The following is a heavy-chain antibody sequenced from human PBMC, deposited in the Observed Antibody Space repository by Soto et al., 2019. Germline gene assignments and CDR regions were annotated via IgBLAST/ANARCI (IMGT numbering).Heavy chain of an antibody. CDR1: GESISCNSAA. J-gene: IGHJ5*02. Sequence: SQTLSLTCAISGESISCNSAAWNWIRLSTSRCLEWLGRTYYRSKWYNEYAVSVKSRITINPDISKNQFSLQLNSVTPEDTAVYYCAREEVGSGWYRGWFVPWGHGTLVTVSS. CDR2: TYYRSKWYN. CDR3: AREEVGSGWYRGWFVP. V-gene: IGHV6-1*01. D-gene: IGHD6-19*01.